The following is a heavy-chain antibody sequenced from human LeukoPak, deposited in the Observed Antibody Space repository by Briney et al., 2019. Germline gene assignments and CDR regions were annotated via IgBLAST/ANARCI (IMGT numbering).Heavy chain of an antibody. CDR2: IYPGDSDT. D-gene: IGHD5-12*01. Sequence: YWSWIRQPPGKGLEWMGIIYPGDSDTRNSPSFQGQVTISADKSISTAYLQWSSLKASDTAMYYCARQGPGGYGQMDVWGQGTTVTVSS. V-gene: IGHV5-51*01. CDR1: YW. CDR3: ARQGPGGYGQMDV. J-gene: IGHJ6*02.